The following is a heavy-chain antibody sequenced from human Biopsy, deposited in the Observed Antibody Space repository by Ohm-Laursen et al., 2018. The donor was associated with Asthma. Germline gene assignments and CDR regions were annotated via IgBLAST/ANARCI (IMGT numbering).Heavy chain of an antibody. CDR1: GGTFNTYV. CDR3: ARKAGSCISRTCYSLDF. D-gene: IGHD2-2*01. J-gene: IGHJ4*02. Sequence: ASVTDSCKSLGGTFNTYVIGWVRQAPGQGLEWMGGVNSVFGTTTYPQKFQDRVTITADDSTSTVYMELSSLRSEDTAVYYCARKAGSCISRTCYSLDFWGQGTLVTVSS. CDR2: VNSVFGTT. V-gene: IGHV1-69*13.